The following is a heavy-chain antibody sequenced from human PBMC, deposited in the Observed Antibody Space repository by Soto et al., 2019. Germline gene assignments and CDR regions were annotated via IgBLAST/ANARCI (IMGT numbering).Heavy chain of an antibody. D-gene: IGHD2-15*01. CDR2: IWYDGSNK. Sequence: QVQLVDSGGGVVQPRRSLRLSCAASGFTFSSYGMHWVRQAPGKGLEWVAVIWYDGSNKYYADSVKGRFTISRDNSKHTLYLQMNCLRAEDTAVYYCARANVVVVAATSYNWFDPWGQGTLVTVSS. J-gene: IGHJ5*02. CDR3: ARANVVVVAATSYNWFDP. CDR1: GFTFSSYG. V-gene: IGHV3-33*01.